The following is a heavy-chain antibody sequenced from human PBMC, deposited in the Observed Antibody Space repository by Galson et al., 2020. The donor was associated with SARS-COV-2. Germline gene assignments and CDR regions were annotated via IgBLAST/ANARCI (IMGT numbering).Heavy chain of an antibody. CDR2: LSYDGSNK. CDR3: ARDGRLVYDILTGYSPPYYYYGMDV. CDR1: GFTFSSYA. J-gene: IGHJ6*02. D-gene: IGHD3-9*01. V-gene: IGHV3-30-3*01. Sequence: GSLSLSCAASGFTFSSYAMHWVRQAPGKGLEWVAVLSYDGSNKYYADSVKGRFTISRENSKNTLYLQMNSLRAEDTAVYYCARDGRLVYDILTGYSPPYYYYGMDVWGQGTTVTVSS.